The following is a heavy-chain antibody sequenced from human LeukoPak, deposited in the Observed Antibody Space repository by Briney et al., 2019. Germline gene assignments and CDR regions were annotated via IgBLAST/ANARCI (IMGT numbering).Heavy chain of an antibody. Sequence: SETLSLTCTVSGGSISSYYWSWIRQPPGKGLEWIGYIYYSGSTNYNPSLKSRVTISVDTSKNQFSLKLNSVTAADTAVYYCARRPYWEMNWFDPWGQGALVTVSS. CDR2: IYYSGST. J-gene: IGHJ5*02. D-gene: IGHD2-8*02. CDR3: ARRPYWEMNWFDP. CDR1: GGSISSYY. V-gene: IGHV4-59*01.